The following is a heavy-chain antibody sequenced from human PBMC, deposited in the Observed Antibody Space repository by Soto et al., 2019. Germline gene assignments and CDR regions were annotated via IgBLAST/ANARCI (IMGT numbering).Heavy chain of an antibody. CDR1: GFTFDDYA. CDR3: AKAGTTGGWFDP. D-gene: IGHD1-7*01. CDR2: ISWNSGSI. V-gene: IGHV3-9*01. Sequence: VQLVESGGGLVQPGRSLRLSCAASGFTFDDYAMHWVRQAPGKGLEWVSGISWNSGSIGYADSVKGRFTISRDNAKNSLYLQMNSLRAEDTALYYCAKAGTTGGWFDPWGQGTLVTVSS. J-gene: IGHJ5*02.